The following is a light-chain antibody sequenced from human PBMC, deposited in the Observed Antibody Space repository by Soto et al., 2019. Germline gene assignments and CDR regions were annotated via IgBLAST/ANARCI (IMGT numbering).Light chain of an antibody. CDR1: QSISDS. Sequence: DIQMTQSPSSLSASVGDRVTITCRASQSISDSLNWYQQKPGKAPKLLIYAASTLQSGVPSRFSGSGSRTEFTLTISSLQPEDFATYSCQQSYSPHLTVGGGTKVEIK. J-gene: IGKJ4*02. CDR2: AAS. CDR3: QQSYSPHLT. V-gene: IGKV1-39*01.